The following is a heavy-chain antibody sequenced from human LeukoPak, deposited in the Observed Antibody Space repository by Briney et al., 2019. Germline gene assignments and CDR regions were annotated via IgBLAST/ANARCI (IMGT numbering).Heavy chain of an antibody. J-gene: IGHJ4*02. V-gene: IGHV3-21*01. Sequence: TGGSLRLSCAASGFTFSSYSMNWVRQAPGKGLEWVSSISSSSSYIYYADSVKGRFTISRDNAKNSLYLQMNSLRAEDTAVYYCARRRLCFGTDYWGQGTLVTVSS. CDR3: ARRRLCFGTDY. CDR2: ISSSSSYI. D-gene: IGHD3-10*01. CDR1: GFTFSSYS.